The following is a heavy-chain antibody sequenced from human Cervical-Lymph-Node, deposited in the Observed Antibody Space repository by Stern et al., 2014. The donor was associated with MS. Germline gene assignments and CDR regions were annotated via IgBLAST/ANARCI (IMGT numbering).Heavy chain of an antibody. Sequence: VQLVQSGAEVKKPGESLKISCEASGYLFDDYWIGWVRQMSGRGLELVAIIFPRDSNTRYSPSVQGQVTISADKSISTAYLQWRSRKARDTAMYYWAKSPATPSGYDRFDYWGQGALVTVSS. CDR1: GYLFDDYW. CDR2: IFPRDSNT. CDR3: AKSPATPSGYDRFDY. V-gene: IGHV5-51*03. J-gene: IGHJ4*02. D-gene: IGHD5-12*01.